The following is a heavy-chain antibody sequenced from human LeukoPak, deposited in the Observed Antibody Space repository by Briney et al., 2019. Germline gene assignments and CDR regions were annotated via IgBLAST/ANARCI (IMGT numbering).Heavy chain of an antibody. CDR1: GFSFSSHW. J-gene: IGHJ5*02. V-gene: IGHV3-74*01. D-gene: IGHD3-22*01. Sequence: GGSLRLSCEASGFSFSSHWMHWVRQSPGKGLVWVSRITNDGSNTVYADSVEGRFTISRDNAKNTLNLQMNSLRAEDTAVYYCARDLGQYYDTSDNWFDPWGQGTLVTVSS. CDR3: ARDLGQYYDTSDNWFDP. CDR2: ITNDGSNT.